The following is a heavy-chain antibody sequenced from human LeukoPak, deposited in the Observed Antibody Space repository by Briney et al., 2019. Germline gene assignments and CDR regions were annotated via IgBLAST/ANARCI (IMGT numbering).Heavy chain of an antibody. CDR2: ISGNGSST. Sequence: GGSLRLSCAASGFTFSSYAMSWVRQAPGKGLEWVSGISGNGSSTYYADSVKGRFTISRDNSKNTLYLQMNSLRAEDTAVYYCAKHVRRSAVAANFDYWGQGTLVTVSS. CDR1: GFTFSSYA. D-gene: IGHD6-19*01. J-gene: IGHJ4*02. V-gene: IGHV3-23*01. CDR3: AKHVRRSAVAANFDY.